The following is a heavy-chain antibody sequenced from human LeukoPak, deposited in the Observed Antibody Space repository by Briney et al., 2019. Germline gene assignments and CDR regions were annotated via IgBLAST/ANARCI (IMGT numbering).Heavy chain of an antibody. D-gene: IGHD6-19*01. CDR1: GFTFSSYG. CDR3: ARYSSGPEGFDY. CDR2: IWYEGSNK. Sequence: GGSLRLSCGASGFTFSSYGMHWVRQAPGKGLEGGAVIWYEGSNKYYADSVKGRFTISRDNSKNTLYLQMNSLRAEDTAVYYCARYSSGPEGFDYWGQGTLVTVSS. J-gene: IGHJ4*02. V-gene: IGHV3-33*01.